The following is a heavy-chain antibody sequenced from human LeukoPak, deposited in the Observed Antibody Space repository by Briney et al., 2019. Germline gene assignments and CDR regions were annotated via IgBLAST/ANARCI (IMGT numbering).Heavy chain of an antibody. V-gene: IGHV1-2*02. CDR1: GYTFTGYY. Sequence: GASVKVSCKASGYTFTGYYMPWVRQAPGQGLEWMAWINPNSGVTNYAQKFQGRVTTTRDTSITTAYMELSSLTSDDTAVYYCVRAAGGAPGDYWGQGTLVTVSS. CDR2: INPNSGVT. J-gene: IGHJ4*02. CDR3: VRAAGGAPGDY. D-gene: IGHD6-13*01.